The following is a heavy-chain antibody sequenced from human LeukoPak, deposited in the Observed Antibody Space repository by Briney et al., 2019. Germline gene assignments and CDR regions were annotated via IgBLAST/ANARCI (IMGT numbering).Heavy chain of an antibody. CDR1: GGSIDYYF. CDR2: VYYSGTT. Sequence: SETLFLTCSVSGGSIDYYFWDWIRQPPGKGLEWIGYVYYSGTTDYNPSLMSRVSISVDTSKNQFSLRLSSVTAADTAVYYCARRPTLAAGHYYYMDVWGKGTTVIVSS. J-gene: IGHJ6*03. V-gene: IGHV4-59*08. CDR3: ARRPTLAAGHYYYMDV.